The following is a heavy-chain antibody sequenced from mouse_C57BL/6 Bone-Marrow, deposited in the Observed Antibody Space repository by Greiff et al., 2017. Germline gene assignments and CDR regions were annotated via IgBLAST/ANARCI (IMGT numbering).Heavy chain of an antibody. CDR1: GFTFSDYG. J-gene: IGHJ4*01. Sequence: DVMLVESGGGLVQPGGSLKLSCAASGFTFSDYGMAWVRQAPRKGPEWVAFISNLAYSIYYADTVTGRFTISRENAKNTLYLEMSSLRSEDTAMYYCARQGTYYYGSSYDYAMDYWGQGTSVTVSS. V-gene: IGHV5-15*01. CDR2: ISNLAYSI. D-gene: IGHD1-1*01. CDR3: ARQGTYYYGSSYDYAMDY.